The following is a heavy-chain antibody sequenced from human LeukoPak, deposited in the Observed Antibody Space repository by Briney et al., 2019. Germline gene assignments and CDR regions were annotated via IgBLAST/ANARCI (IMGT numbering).Heavy chain of an antibody. CDR1: GYTFTSYY. CDR2: INPSGGST. Sequence: ASVKVSCKASGYTFTSYYMHWVRQAPGQGLEWMGIINPSGGSTSHAQKFQGRVTMTRDMSTSTVYMELSSLRSEDTAVYYCARETPHMGGDYVEDAYYYMDVWGKGTTVTVSS. J-gene: IGHJ6*03. D-gene: IGHD4-17*01. CDR3: ARETPHMGGDYVEDAYYYMDV. V-gene: IGHV1-46*01.